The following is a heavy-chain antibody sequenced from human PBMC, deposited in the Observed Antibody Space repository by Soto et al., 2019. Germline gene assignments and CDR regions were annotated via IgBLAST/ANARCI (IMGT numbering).Heavy chain of an antibody. CDR3: ARTYYYDSSGYYCIGY. J-gene: IGHJ4*02. V-gene: IGHV1-2*02. CDR1: GYTFSGYY. Sequence: ASVKVSCKASGYTFSGYYMHWVRQAPGQGLEWMGWINPKSGGTKYAQKFQGRVTMTRDTSISTAYMELSSLRYDDTAVYYCARTYYYDSSGYYCIGYWGQGXQVTVYS. CDR2: INPKSGGT. D-gene: IGHD3-22*01.